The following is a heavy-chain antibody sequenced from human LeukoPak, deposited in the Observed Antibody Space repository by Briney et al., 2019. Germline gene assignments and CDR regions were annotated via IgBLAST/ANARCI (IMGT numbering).Heavy chain of an antibody. CDR1: GGTFSSYA. CDR2: IIPILGIA. J-gene: IGHJ3*02. Sequence: SVKVSCKASGGTFSSYAISWVRQAPGQGLEWMGRIIPILGIANYAQKFQGRVTITADKSTSTAYMELSSLRSEDTAVYYCASGYDSSGYSYAFDIWGQGTTVTVSS. CDR3: ASGYDSSGYSYAFDI. V-gene: IGHV1-69*04. D-gene: IGHD3-22*01.